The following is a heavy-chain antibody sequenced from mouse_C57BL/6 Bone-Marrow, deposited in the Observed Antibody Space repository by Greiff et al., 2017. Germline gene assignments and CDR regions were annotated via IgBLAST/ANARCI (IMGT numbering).Heavy chain of an antibody. D-gene: IGHD6-1*01. V-gene: IGHV1-81*01. J-gene: IGHJ1*03. Sequence: QVQLQQSGAELARPGASVKLSCKASGYTFTSYGISWVKQRPGQGLEWIGEIYPRSGNTYYNEKFKGKATLTADKSSSTAYMELRSLTSEDSAVDFCASLALWYFDVWGTGTTVTVSS. CDR1: GYTFTSYG. CDR2: IYPRSGNT. CDR3: ASLALWYFDV.